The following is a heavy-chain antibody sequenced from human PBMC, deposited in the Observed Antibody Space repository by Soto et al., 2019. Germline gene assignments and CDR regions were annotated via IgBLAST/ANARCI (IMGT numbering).Heavy chain of an antibody. CDR3: ERGLQLEGADY. CDR2: INHSGST. Sequence: PSETLSLTCAVYGGSFSGYYWSWIRQPPGKGLEWIGEINHSGSTNYNPSLKSRVTISVDTSKNQFSLKLSSVTAADTAVYYCERGLQLEGADYWGQGTLVTVSS. CDR1: GGSFSGYY. D-gene: IGHD6-6*01. J-gene: IGHJ4*02. V-gene: IGHV4-34*01.